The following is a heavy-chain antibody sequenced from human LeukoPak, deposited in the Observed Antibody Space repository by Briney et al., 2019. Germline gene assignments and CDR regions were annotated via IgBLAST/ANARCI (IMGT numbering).Heavy chain of an antibody. V-gene: IGHV3-43*02. CDR3: AKSEAGYGYGKLYYYYYMDV. D-gene: IGHD5-18*01. J-gene: IGHJ6*03. Sequence: GGSLRLSCSVSGFTFGNYAMHWVRQAPGKGLDWVSLISGDGGSTYYADSVKGRFTISRDNSKNSLYLQMNSLRTEDTALYYCAKSEAGYGYGKLYYYYYMDVWGTGTTVTVS. CDR1: GFTFGNYA. CDR2: ISGDGGST.